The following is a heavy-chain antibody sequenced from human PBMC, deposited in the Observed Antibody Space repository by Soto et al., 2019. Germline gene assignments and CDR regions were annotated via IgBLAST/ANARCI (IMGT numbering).Heavy chain of an antibody. D-gene: IGHD3-3*01. J-gene: IGHJ6*03. Sequence: SETLSVTCAVYGGSFIGYYWSWIRQPPWKGLEWIGEINHSGSTNYNPSLKSRVTISVDTSKNQFSLKLSSVTAADTAVYYCARLSHYDFWSGYYPDYYYYYMDVWGKGTTVTVSS. CDR2: INHSGST. CDR3: ARLSHYDFWSGYYPDYYYYYMDV. V-gene: IGHV4-34*01. CDR1: GGSFIGYY.